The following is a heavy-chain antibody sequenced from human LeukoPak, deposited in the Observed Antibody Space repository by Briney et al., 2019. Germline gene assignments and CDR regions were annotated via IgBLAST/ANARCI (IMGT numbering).Heavy chain of an antibody. D-gene: IGHD2-2*01. CDR2: INHSGST. Sequence: SETLSLTCAVYGGSFSGYYWSWLRQPPGKGLEWIGEINHSGSTNYNPSLKSRVTISVDTSKNQFSLKLSSVTAADTAVYYCARGTGLNQLLFRSYYYYMDVWGKGTTVTISS. V-gene: IGHV4-34*01. CDR3: ARGTGLNQLLFRSYYYYMDV. J-gene: IGHJ6*03. CDR1: GGSFSGYY.